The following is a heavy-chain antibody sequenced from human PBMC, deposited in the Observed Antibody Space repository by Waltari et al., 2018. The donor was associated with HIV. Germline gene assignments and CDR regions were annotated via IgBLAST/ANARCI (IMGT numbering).Heavy chain of an antibody. CDR1: GGSISSGSSY. D-gene: IGHD2-15*01. Sequence: QVQLQESGPGLVKPSQTLSLTCTVSGGSISSGSSYWRWIRQPAGKGLEWIGRIYTSGSTNYNPSLKSRVTISVDTSKNQFSLKLSSVTAADTAVYYCARDSGSGGNSVWGQGTLVTVSS. V-gene: IGHV4-61*02. CDR2: IYTSGST. J-gene: IGHJ4*02. CDR3: ARDSGSGGNSV.